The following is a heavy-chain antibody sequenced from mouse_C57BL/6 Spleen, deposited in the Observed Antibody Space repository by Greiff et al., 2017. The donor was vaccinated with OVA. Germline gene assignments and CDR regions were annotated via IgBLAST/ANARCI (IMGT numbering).Heavy chain of an antibody. V-gene: IGHV1-50*01. Sequence: QVQLQQPGAELVKPGASVKLSCKASGYTFTSYWMQWVKQRPGQGLEWIGDIDPFDSYTNYNQKFKGKGTLTVDTSSSTTYMQLSSLTSEDSAVYYCARGSGTFDYWGQGTTLTVSS. CDR3: ARGSGTFDY. CDR1: GYTFTSYW. CDR2: IDPFDSYT. D-gene: IGHD3-2*02. J-gene: IGHJ2*01.